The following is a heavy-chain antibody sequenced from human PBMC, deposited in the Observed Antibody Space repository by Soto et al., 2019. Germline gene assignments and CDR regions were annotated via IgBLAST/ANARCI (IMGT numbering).Heavy chain of an antibody. CDR1: GFTVSSNY. CDR3: ARPRYCRGGSCYFDY. CDR2: IYSGGIT. V-gene: IGHV3-66*04. Sequence: GGSLRLSCAASGFTVSSNYMSWVRQAPGKGLEWVSVIYSGGITYYADSVKGRFTISRDNSKNTLYLQMNSLRAEDTAVYYCARPRYCRGGSCYFDYWGQGTSLTVSS. J-gene: IGHJ4*02. D-gene: IGHD2-15*01.